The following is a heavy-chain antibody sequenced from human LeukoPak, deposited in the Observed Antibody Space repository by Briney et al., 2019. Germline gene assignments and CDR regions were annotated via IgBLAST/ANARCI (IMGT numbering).Heavy chain of an antibody. D-gene: IGHD6-19*01. J-gene: IGHJ4*02. Sequence: PSETLSLTCTVSGGSISNSRYYWGWIRQPPGKGLEWIGGIYYSGSTYYNPSLKSRVTISVDTSKNQFSLKLSSVTAADTAVYYCASSSGWYNGFDYWGQGTLVTVSS. V-gene: IGHV4-39*01. CDR3: ASSSGWYNGFDY. CDR1: GGSISNSRYY. CDR2: IYYSGST.